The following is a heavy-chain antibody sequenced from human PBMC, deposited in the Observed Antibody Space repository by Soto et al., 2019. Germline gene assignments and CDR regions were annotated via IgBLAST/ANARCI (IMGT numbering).Heavy chain of an antibody. V-gene: IGHV4-31*03. J-gene: IGHJ4*02. CDR2: ISYSGST. Sequence: QVQLQESGPGLVKPSQTLSLTCTVSGDSMTTVGYYWTWIRQHPGQGLEWIGFISYSGSTYYSSSLKGRVAISADTSKNQFSLKLNSVTAADTAVYSCTRGDYWGQGTLVTVSS. CDR3: TRGDY. CDR1: GDSMTTVGYY.